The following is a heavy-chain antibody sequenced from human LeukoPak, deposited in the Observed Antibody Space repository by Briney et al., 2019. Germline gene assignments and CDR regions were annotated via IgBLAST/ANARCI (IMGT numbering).Heavy chain of an antibody. CDR1: GGSISSYY. Sequence: SETLSLTCTVSGGSISSYYWNWIRQPPGKGLEWIGYIHYTLGTNYNPSLKSRVTISVDKSKNQFSLKLSSVTAADTAVYYCARRLNYGGNLAAIDYWGQGTLVTVSS. J-gene: IGHJ4*02. D-gene: IGHD4-23*01. CDR2: IHYTLGT. CDR3: ARRLNYGGNLAAIDY. V-gene: IGHV4-59*12.